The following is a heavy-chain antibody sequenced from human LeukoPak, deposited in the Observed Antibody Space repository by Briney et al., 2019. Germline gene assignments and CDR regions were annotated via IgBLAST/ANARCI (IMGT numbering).Heavy chain of an antibody. J-gene: IGHJ4*02. Sequence: ASVKVSCKASGYTFTNHGISWVRQAPGQGLEWMGWITTYNGNTNYAQKLLGRVTMTTDTFTNTAYMDLRSLRSDDTAVYYCARRTGSGTYFGYDYWGQGTLVTVSS. CDR3: ARRTGSGTYFGYDY. V-gene: IGHV1-18*01. D-gene: IGHD3-10*01. CDR1: GYTFTNHG. CDR2: ITTYNGNT.